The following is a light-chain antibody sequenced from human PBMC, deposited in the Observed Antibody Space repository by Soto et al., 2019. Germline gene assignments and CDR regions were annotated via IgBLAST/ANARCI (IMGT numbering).Light chain of an antibody. V-gene: IGLV1-40*01. Sequence: QSVLSQPPSASGAPGQRVTVSCTGTNSNIGAGYDVQWYQQVPGRAHRLLIFGNGNRPSGVPERCSASTSATSASLAITGRRAEEDAGYYCQAYYSGLRGAVFGGGTKVTVL. CDR3: QAYYSGLRGAV. CDR2: GNG. CDR1: NSNIGAGYD. J-gene: IGLJ3*02.